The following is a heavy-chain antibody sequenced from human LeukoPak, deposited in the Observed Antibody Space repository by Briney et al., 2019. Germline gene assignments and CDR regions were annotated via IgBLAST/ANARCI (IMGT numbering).Heavy chain of an antibody. D-gene: IGHD4-23*01. CDR2: ISGSGGST. CDR1: GFTFSSYA. CDR3: AKDFNSGPNAY. J-gene: IGHJ4*02. V-gene: IGHV3-23*01. Sequence: PGGSLRLSCAASGFTFSSYAMSWVRQAPGKGLEWVSAISGSGGSTYYADSVKGRFTISRDNSKNTLYLQMNSLRVEDTPVYYSAKDFNSGPNAYWGQGTLVTVSS.